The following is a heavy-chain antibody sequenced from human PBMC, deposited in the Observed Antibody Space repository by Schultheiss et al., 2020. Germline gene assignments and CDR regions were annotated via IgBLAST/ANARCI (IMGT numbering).Heavy chain of an antibody. Sequence: SQTLSLTCTVSGGSISSYYWSWIRQPPGKGLEWIGYIYYSGSTNYNPSLKSRVTISVDTSKNQFSLKLSSVTAADTAVYYCARHDYGDYVRFPDYWGQGTLVTV. CDR2: IYYSGST. CDR1: GGSISSYY. CDR3: ARHDYGDYVRFPDY. D-gene: IGHD4-17*01. V-gene: IGHV4-59*08. J-gene: IGHJ4*02.